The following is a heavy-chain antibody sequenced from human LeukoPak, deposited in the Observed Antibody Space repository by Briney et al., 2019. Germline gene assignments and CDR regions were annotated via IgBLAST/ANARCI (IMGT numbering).Heavy chain of an antibody. V-gene: IGHV3-23*01. CDR3: AKDLLRWSFDY. D-gene: IGHD4-23*01. CDR1: GFTFSSNA. J-gene: IGHJ4*02. CDR2: IHGSDDNT. Sequence: QAGGSLRLSCAASGFTFSSNAMTWVRQAPGKGLEWVSAIHGSDDNTHYADSVKGRFTISRDKSKNTLYLRMNSLRADDTAVYYCAKDLLRWSFDYWGQGTLVTVSS.